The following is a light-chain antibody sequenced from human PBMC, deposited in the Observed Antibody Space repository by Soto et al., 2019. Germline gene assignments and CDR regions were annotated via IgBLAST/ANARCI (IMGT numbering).Light chain of an antibody. CDR3: SSSTTSSTLV. CDR2: EVS. V-gene: IGLV2-14*01. Sequence: QSALTQPASVSGSPGQSITISCTGTSNDVGGYNYVSWYQQHPGKAPKLMIYEVSNRPSGVSSRFSGSKSGSTASLTISGLQAEDEGDYYCSSSTTSSTLVFGTGTKLTVL. CDR1: SNDVGGYNY. J-gene: IGLJ1*01.